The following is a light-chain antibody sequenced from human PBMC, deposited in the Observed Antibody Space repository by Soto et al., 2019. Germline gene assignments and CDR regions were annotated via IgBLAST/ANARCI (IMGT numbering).Light chain of an antibody. Sequence: QSVLTQPPSVSGAPGQRVTISCTGSSSNIGAGYDVHWYQQLPGTAPKLLIYGNSNRPSGVPDRFSGSKSGTSASLAITGLQDEDEDEYYCQSHVSSLSGYVFGTRTKLTVL. CDR2: GNS. CDR3: QSHVSSLSGYV. CDR1: SSNIGAGYD. J-gene: IGLJ1*01. V-gene: IGLV1-40*01.